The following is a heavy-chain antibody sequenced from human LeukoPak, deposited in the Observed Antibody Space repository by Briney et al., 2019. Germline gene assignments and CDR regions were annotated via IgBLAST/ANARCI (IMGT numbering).Heavy chain of an antibody. V-gene: IGHV4-34*01. D-gene: IGHD3-3*01. Sequence: SETLSLTCAVYGGSFSGYYWSWIRQPPGKGLEWIGEINHSGSTTYNPSLKSRVTISVDTSKNQFSLKLSSVTAADTAVYYCARTTGFWSGYYPYYFDYWGQGTLVTVSS. CDR2: INHSGST. CDR1: GGSFSGYY. J-gene: IGHJ4*02. CDR3: ARTTGFWSGYYPYYFDY.